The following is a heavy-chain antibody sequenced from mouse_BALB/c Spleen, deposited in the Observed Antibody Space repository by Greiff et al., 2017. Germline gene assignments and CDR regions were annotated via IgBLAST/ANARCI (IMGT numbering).Heavy chain of an antibody. D-gene: IGHD4-1*01. CDR2: ISSGSSTI. J-gene: IGHJ2*01. CDR1: GFTFSSFG. Sequence: EVHLVESGGGLVQPGGSRKLSCAASGFTFSSFGMHWVRQAPEKGLEWVAYISSGSSTIYYADTVKGRFTISRDNPKNTLFLQMTSLRSEDTAMYYCAITGTLDYWGQGTTLTVAS. CDR3: AITGTLDY. V-gene: IGHV5-17*02.